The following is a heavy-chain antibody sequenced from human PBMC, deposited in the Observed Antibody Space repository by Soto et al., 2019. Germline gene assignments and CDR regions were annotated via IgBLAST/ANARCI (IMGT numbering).Heavy chain of an antibody. Sequence: SGPTLVNPTQTLTLTCTFSGFSLSSSGMCVSWIRQPPGKALEWLARIDWDDDRFYSTSLKTRLNISKDTSKNQVVLTMTNMDPADTGTYFCARDSRGYGPPYYYYGIDVWGQGTTVTVSS. V-gene: IGHV2-70*17. D-gene: IGHD5-18*01. J-gene: IGHJ6*02. CDR1: GFSLSSSGMC. CDR3: ARDSRGYGPPYYYYGIDV. CDR2: IDWDDDR.